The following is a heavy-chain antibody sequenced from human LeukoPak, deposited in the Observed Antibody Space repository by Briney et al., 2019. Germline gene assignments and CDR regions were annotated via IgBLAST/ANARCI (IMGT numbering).Heavy chain of an antibody. CDR1: GYTFTSYD. Sequence: ASVKVSCKASGYTFTSYDINWVRQATGQGLEWMGWMNPNSGNTGYAQKFQGRVTMTRNTSISTAYMELSSLRSEDTAVYYCARGRRTYYDFWSGYRNWFDPWGQGTLVTASS. V-gene: IGHV1-8*01. J-gene: IGHJ5*02. CDR3: ARGRRTYYDFWSGYRNWFDP. D-gene: IGHD3-3*01. CDR2: MNPNSGNT.